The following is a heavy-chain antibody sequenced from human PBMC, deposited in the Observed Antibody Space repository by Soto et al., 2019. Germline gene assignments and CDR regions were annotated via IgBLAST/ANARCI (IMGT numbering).Heavy chain of an antibody. V-gene: IGHV3-30*18. CDR2: ISYDGSNK. CDR3: AKEADNYYYGMDV. CDR1: GFTFSSYG. J-gene: IGHJ6*02. Sequence: GSLRLSCVASGFTFSSYGMHWVRQAPGKGLEWVAVISYDGSNKYYADSVKGRFTISRDNSKNTLYLQMNSLRAEDTAVYYCAKEADNYYYGMDVWGQGTTVTVSS.